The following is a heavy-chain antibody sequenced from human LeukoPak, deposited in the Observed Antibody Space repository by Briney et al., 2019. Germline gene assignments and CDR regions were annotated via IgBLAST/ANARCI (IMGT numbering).Heavy chain of an antibody. D-gene: IGHD3-9*01. CDR1: GFTFNSYA. Sequence: GGSLRLSCAASGFTFNSYAMSWVRQAPGKGLEWVSAISGSGGSTYYADSVKGRFTISRDNSKNTLYLQMNSLRAEDTAVYYCAKDEGQLRYFDWLDAFDIWGQGTMVTVSS. CDR3: AKDEGQLRYFDWLDAFDI. J-gene: IGHJ3*02. V-gene: IGHV3-23*01. CDR2: ISGSGGST.